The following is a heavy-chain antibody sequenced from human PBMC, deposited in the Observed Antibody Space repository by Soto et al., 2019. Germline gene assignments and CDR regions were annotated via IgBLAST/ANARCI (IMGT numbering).Heavy chain of an antibody. CDR2: IIPILGIA. CDR3: GRGGGDCSGGSCYLRYYYYYGMDV. Sequence: QVQLVQSGAEVKKPGSSVKVSCKASGGTFSSYTISWVRQAPGQGLEWMGRIIPILGIANYAQKFQGRVRITADKSPRTAYMELSSLRSEDTAVYYCGRGGGDCSGGSCYLRYYYYYGMDVWGQGTTVTVSS. V-gene: IGHV1-69*02. D-gene: IGHD2-15*01. CDR1: GGTFSSYT. J-gene: IGHJ6*02.